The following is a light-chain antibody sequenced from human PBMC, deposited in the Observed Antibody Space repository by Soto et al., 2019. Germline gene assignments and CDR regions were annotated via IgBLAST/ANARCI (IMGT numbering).Light chain of an antibody. CDR1: QSVSNNF. J-gene: IGKJ2*01. V-gene: IGKV3-20*01. Sequence: EIVLTQSPCTLSLSPGERATLSCRAIQSVSNNFLAWYQQKPGQAPRLLIYGASHRAAGIPDRFSGSGSGTDFTLTISRLEPEDFVVFYCQQYGNSPHTFGQGTKVDIK. CDR3: QQYGNSPHT. CDR2: GAS.